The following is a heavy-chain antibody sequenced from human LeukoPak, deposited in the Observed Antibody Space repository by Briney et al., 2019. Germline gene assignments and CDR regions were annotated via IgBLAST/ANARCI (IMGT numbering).Heavy chain of an antibody. CDR2: INWNGGNT. Sequence: PGGSLRPSCAASGFTFDDYGMSWVRQAPGKGLEWVSGINWNGGNTGYADSVKGRFTISRDNAKNSLYLQMDSLRAEDTALYYCGRDLSGWYGPDYWGQGTLVTVSS. D-gene: IGHD6-19*01. J-gene: IGHJ4*02. V-gene: IGHV3-20*04. CDR1: GFTFDDYG. CDR3: GRDLSGWYGPDY.